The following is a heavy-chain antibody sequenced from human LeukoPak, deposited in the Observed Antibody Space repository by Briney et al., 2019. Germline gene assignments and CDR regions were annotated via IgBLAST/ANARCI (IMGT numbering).Heavy chain of an antibody. CDR3: AKDPHYGAGFYHYYYMDV. Sequence: ASVKVSCKASGYTFTGYYMHWVRQAPGQGLEWMGWINPNSGGTNYAQKFQGRVTMTRDTSTSTVYMELTSLRSDDTAVYYCAKDPHYGAGFYHYYYMDVWGEGTTVIISS. CDR2: INPNSGGT. CDR1: GYTFTGYY. D-gene: IGHD3-10*01. V-gene: IGHV1-2*02. J-gene: IGHJ6*03.